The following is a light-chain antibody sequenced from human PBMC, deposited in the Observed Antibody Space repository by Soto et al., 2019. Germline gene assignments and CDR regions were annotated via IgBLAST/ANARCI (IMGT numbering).Light chain of an antibody. Sequence: DIQMTQSPSSLSASVGDRVTITCRASQSISNYLNWYQQKPGKAPKLLIYAAASLRSGVPSRFSGSGSGTDFTLTVSSLQPEDFATYCWQQSYSTPPTFGQGTKLEIK. CDR1: QSISNY. J-gene: IGKJ2*01. CDR2: AAA. CDR3: QQSYSTPPT. V-gene: IGKV1-39*01.